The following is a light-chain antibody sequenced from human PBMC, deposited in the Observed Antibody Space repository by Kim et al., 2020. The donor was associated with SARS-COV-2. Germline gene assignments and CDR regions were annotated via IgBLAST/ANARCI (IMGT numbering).Light chain of an antibody. CDR2: GAS. J-gene: IGKJ4*01. CDR3: QQYDDRPPVT. Sequence: SPGETATLSCRASQRISTKLAWYQHRPGQPPKLLIYGASSRATGIPARFSGSGSGTEFTLTITSLQSEDVAIYYCQQYDDRPPVTFGGGTKVDIK. V-gene: IGKV3D-15*01. CDR1: QRISTK.